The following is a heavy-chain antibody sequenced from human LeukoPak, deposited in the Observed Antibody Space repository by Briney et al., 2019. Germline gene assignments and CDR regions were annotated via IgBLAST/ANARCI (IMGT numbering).Heavy chain of an antibody. D-gene: IGHD2-15*01. J-gene: IGHJ4*02. Sequence: SVKVSCKASGGTFSSYAISWVRQAPGQGLEWMGGIIPIFGTANYAQKFQGRVTMTTDTSTSTAYMELRSLRSDDTAVYYCARDGYCSGGSCYSVDYWGQGTLVTVSS. CDR1: GGTFSSYA. V-gene: IGHV1-69*05. CDR2: IIPIFGTA. CDR3: ARDGYCSGGSCYSVDY.